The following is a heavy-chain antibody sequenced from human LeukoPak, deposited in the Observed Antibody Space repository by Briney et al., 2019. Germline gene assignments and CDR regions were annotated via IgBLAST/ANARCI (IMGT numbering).Heavy chain of an antibody. V-gene: IGHV3-20*04. J-gene: IGHJ4*02. D-gene: IGHD2-2*01. CDR2: IDWSGKST. Sequence: GGSLRLSCAASGFSVADYGMNWVRQAPGKGLEWVSGIDWSGKSTGYADSVKGCFTISRDNVENALYLQMNSLRAETTGLYFCTRDLSASGYSLAYWGRGTLVTVSS. CDR3: TRDLSASGYSLAY. CDR1: GFSVADYG.